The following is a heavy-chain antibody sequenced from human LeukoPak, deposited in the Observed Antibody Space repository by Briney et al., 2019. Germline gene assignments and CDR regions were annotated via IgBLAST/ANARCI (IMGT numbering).Heavy chain of an antibody. CDR3: ARGFDKNAFDI. CDR2: ISNDGSNK. CDR1: GFTFNAYT. J-gene: IGHJ3*02. D-gene: IGHD3-9*01. Sequence: PGGSLRLSCAASGFTFNAYTMHWVRQAPGKGLEWVARISNDGSNKYYTDSVKGRFAISRDSSKNTVYLQMNSLRTEDTALYYCARGFDKNAFDIWGQGTLVTVSS. V-gene: IGHV3-30*09.